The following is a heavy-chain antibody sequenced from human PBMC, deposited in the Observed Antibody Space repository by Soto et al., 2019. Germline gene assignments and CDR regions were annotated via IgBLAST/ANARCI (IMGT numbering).Heavy chain of an antibody. V-gene: IGHV4-59*08. CDR3: ARGAGWWGY. Sequence: SETLSLTCTVSGGSISDYYWSWIRQPPGKGLEWIGYISYIGSTNYNPSLKSRVTISLDTSKKQFFLKLRSVTAADAAVYYCARGAGWWGYWGQGALVTVSS. J-gene: IGHJ4*02. CDR2: ISYIGST. CDR1: GGSISDYY. D-gene: IGHD2-15*01.